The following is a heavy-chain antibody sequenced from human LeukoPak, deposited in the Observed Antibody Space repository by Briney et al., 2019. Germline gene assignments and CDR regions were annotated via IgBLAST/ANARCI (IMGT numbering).Heavy chain of an antibody. V-gene: IGHV3-23*01. CDR1: GFIYSNFA. Sequence: PGGSLRLSCAAAGFIYSNFAMSWVRQAPGKGLEWVSVISGSGGSSFYAASVKGRFIISRDNSKNTLYLQMNSLRVEDTAQYYCAKDLSYGDTSYFYYYMDVWGKGTPVTVSS. D-gene: IGHD4-17*01. CDR2: ISGSGGSS. CDR3: AKDLSYGDTSYFYYYMDV. J-gene: IGHJ6*03.